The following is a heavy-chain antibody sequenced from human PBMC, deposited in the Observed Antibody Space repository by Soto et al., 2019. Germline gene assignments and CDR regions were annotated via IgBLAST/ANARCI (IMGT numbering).Heavy chain of an antibody. D-gene: IGHD6-19*01. CDR1: GFTFSNYS. CDR2: ISSTSKYI. V-gene: IGHV3-21*01. CDR3: ARGLSSGWFDY. Sequence: PVGSLRLSCAASGFTFSNYSMNWVRQAPGKGLEWVSSISSTSKYIYYADSVKGRFTISRDNAKKSLYLQMNSLRVEDTAVYYCARGLSSGWFDYWGQGILVTVSS. J-gene: IGHJ5*01.